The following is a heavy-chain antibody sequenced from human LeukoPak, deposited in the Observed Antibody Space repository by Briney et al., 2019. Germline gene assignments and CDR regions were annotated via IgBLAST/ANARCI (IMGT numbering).Heavy chain of an antibody. Sequence: GGSLRPSCAASGFIFSGFAMSWVRQGPGKGLEWVSAISGSGGSTYNADSVKGRFTISRDNSKNTLYLQMNSLRAEDTAVYYCAKSNSGSYYSLDNWGQGALVTVSS. D-gene: IGHD3-10*01. J-gene: IGHJ4*02. CDR1: GFIFSGFA. CDR2: ISGSGGST. CDR3: AKSNSGSYYSLDN. V-gene: IGHV3-23*01.